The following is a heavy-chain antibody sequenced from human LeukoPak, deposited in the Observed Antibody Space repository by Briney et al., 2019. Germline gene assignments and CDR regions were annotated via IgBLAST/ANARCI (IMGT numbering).Heavy chain of an antibody. Sequence: PGGSLRLSCAASGFTFSSYWMSWVRQAPGKGLEWVANIKQDGSEKYYVDSVKGRFTISRDNAKNSLYLQMNSLRAGDTAVYYCARDPEYYDFWSGYYKGPNYYYYYMDVWGKGTTVTVSS. CDR2: IKQDGSEK. CDR1: GFTFSSYW. D-gene: IGHD3-3*01. J-gene: IGHJ6*03. V-gene: IGHV3-7*01. CDR3: ARDPEYYDFWSGYYKGPNYYYYYMDV.